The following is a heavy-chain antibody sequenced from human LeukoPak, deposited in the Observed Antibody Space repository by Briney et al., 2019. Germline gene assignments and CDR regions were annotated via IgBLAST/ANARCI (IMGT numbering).Heavy chain of an antibody. CDR1: GFALSTYS. CDR2: ISSSSSYI. V-gene: IGHV3-21*01. J-gene: IGHJ6*03. CDR3: ARGKNYYYYMDV. Sequence: PGGSLRLSCAASGFALSTYSMNWVRQAPGKGLEWVSSISSSSSYITDSVKGRFTISRDNAKNSLFLQMNSLRAEDTAVYYCARGKNYYYYMDVWGKGTTVTVSS.